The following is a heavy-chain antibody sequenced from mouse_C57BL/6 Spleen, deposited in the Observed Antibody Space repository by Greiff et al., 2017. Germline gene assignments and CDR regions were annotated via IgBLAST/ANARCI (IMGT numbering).Heavy chain of an antibody. J-gene: IGHJ3*01. CDR3: ARGLDYYGSSYVWYAY. CDR2: ISYDGSN. V-gene: IGHV3-6*01. Sequence: EESGPGLVKPSQSLSLTCSVTGYSITSGYYWNWIRQFPGNKLEWMGYISYDGSNNYNPSLKNRISITRGTSKNQFFLKLNSVTTEDTATYYCARGLDYYGSSYVWYAYWGQGTLVTVAA. D-gene: IGHD1-1*01. CDR1: GYSITSGYY.